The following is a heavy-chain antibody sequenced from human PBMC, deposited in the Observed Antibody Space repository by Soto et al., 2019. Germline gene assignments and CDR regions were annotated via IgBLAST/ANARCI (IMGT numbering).Heavy chain of an antibody. CDR3: ARGWLRDPWMY. D-gene: IGHD5-12*01. V-gene: IGHV3-21*01. CDR2: ISSTSVYM. CDR1: GFTFSTYN. Sequence: EVQLVESGGGLVKPGGSLRLSCAASGFTFSTYNMNWVRQAPGKGLEWVASISSTSVYMYYANSLKGRFTISRANAKSSLYRQGNSLRAEDTAVYYCARGWLRDPWMYWGQGTLVTVSS. J-gene: IGHJ4*02.